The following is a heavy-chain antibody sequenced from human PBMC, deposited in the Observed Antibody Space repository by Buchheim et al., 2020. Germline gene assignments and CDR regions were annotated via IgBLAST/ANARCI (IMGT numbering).Heavy chain of an antibody. CDR2: IYYSGNT. CDR1: GGSVSSSSYY. V-gene: IGHV4-39*01. Sequence: QLQLQESGPGLVKPSETLSLTCTVSGGSVSSSSYYWGWIRQPPGKGLEWIGSIYYSGNTYYNPSLKSRVTMSVETSKDQFSLKLSSVTAADTAMYYCARCVEVSGSYPYNWFDPWGQGTL. CDR3: ARCVEVSGSYPYNWFDP. D-gene: IGHD1-26*01. J-gene: IGHJ5*02.